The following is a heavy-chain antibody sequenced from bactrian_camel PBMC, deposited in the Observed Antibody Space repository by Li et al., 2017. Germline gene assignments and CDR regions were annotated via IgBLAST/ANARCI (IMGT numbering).Heavy chain of an antibody. Sequence: HVQLVESGGGSAQAGGSLRLSCAASRYMYDNGCMGWFRQAPGKEREGVATIDTDGSTRYADSVKGRFTLSKDNAKNTLYLQMNSLKPEDSAMYYCAADLARYCGAFSGFFARASWGQGTQVTVS. D-gene: IGHD2*01. CDR3: AADLARYCGAFSGFFARAS. J-gene: IGHJ4*01. CDR2: IDTDGST. CDR1: RYMYDNGC. V-gene: IGHV3S53*01.